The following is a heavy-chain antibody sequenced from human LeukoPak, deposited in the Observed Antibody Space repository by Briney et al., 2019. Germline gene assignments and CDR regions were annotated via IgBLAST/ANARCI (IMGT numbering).Heavy chain of an antibody. V-gene: IGHV3-23*01. Sequence: GGSLRLSCTASGFTLSSYEMTWIRQAPGKGLEWVSSIDCSGDTTYYADSVKGRFTISRDNSKNSLYLQMNSLRTEDTALYYCARGNYYYYYMDVWGKGTTVTVSS. CDR3: ARGNYYYYYMDV. CDR2: IDCSGDTT. J-gene: IGHJ6*03. CDR1: GFTLSSYE. D-gene: IGHD3-10*01.